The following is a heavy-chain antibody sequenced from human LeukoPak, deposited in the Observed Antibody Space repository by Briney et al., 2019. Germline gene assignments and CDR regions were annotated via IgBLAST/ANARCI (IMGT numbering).Heavy chain of an antibody. D-gene: IGHD3-3*01. Sequence: SETLSLTCTVSGGSISSYYWNWIRQPPGKGLEWIGYIYYSGSTSYNPSLKSRVTISVDTSKNQFSLKLTSVTAADTAVYYCARDLSSNLEWLPGDYWGQGTLVTVSS. V-gene: IGHV4-59*12. CDR2: IYYSGST. CDR3: ARDLSSNLEWLPGDY. CDR1: GGSISSYY. J-gene: IGHJ4*02.